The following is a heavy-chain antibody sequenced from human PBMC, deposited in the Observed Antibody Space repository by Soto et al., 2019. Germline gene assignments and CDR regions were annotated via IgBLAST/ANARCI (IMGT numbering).Heavy chain of an antibody. CDR2: IYYSGST. J-gene: IGHJ5*02. CDR3: ARNSGSYYRWFDP. V-gene: IGHV4-59*01. D-gene: IGHD1-26*01. Sequence: PSLTCTISGGSISGYYWSWIRQPPGKGLEWIGYIYYSGSTNYNPSLKSRVTISVDTSKNQFSLKLNSVTAADTAVYYCARNSGSYYRWFDPWGQGTLITVS. CDR1: GGSISGYY.